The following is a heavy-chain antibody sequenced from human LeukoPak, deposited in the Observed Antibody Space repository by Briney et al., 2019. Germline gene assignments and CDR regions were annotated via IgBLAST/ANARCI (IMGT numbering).Heavy chain of an antibody. CDR3: ARVEKEYSSSWFVY. CDR1: GYTFTSYY. D-gene: IGHD6-13*01. J-gene: IGHJ4*02. CDR2: INPNSGGT. V-gene: IGHV1-2*02. Sequence: ASVKVSCKASGYTFTSYYMHWVRQAPGQGLEWMGWINPNSGGTNYAQKFQGRVTMTRDTSISTAYMELSRLRSDDTAVYYCARVEKEYSSSWFVYWGQGTLVTVSS.